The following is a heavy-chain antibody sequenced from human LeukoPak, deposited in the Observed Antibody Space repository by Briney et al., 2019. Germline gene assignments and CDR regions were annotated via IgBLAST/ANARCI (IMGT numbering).Heavy chain of an antibody. CDR1: GGSISSGGYY. CDR2: IYYSGST. V-gene: IGHV4-31*03. Sequence: PSQTLSLTCTVSGGSISSGGYYWSWIRQHPGKGLEWIGYIYYSGSTYYNPSLKSRVTISVDTSKNQFSLKLSSVTAADTAVYYCARLGRINLTIDYWGQGTLVTVSS. D-gene: IGHD2-15*01. J-gene: IGHJ4*02. CDR3: ARLGRINLTIDY.